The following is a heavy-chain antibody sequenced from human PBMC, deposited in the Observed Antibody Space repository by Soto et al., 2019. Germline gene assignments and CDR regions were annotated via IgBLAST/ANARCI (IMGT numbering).Heavy chain of an antibody. V-gene: IGHV4-39*01. D-gene: IGHD3-10*01. CDR2: IYYSGST. J-gene: IGHJ6*02. CDR1: GGSISSSSYY. Sequence: SDTLSLTCTVSGGSISSSSYYWGWIRQPPGKGLEWIGSIYYSGSTYYNPSLKSRVTISVDTSKNQFSLKLSSVTAADTAVYYCARHCFGLLWFGESSGYGMDVWGQGTTVT. CDR3: ARHCFGLLWFGESSGYGMDV.